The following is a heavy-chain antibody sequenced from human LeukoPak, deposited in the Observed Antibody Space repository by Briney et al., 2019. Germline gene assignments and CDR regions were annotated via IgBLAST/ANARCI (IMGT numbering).Heavy chain of an antibody. CDR3: APGDYDSSGYYPFDY. CDR1: GYTFTGYY. V-gene: IGHV1-2*02. Sequence: GASVTVSCKASGYTFTGYYTHWVRQAPGQGLEWMGWINPNSGGTNYAQKFQGRVTMTRDTSISTAYMELSRLRSDDTAVYYCAPGDYDSSGYYPFDYWGQGTLVTVSS. CDR2: INPNSGGT. J-gene: IGHJ4*02. D-gene: IGHD3-22*01.